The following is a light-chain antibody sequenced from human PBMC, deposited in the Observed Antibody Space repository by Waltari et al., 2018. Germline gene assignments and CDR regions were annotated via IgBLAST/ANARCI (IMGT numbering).Light chain of an antibody. CDR2: DVT. J-gene: IGLJ2*01. V-gene: IGLV2-11*01. Sequence: QSALTQPRSVSGSPGQSVTISCTGTNSDVGGYNYVSWYQQYPGKAPKLMIYDVTKRPSGVPDRFSGAKSGNTASLTISGLQAEDESDYYCCSYAGSFTWVFGGGTKLTVL. CDR1: NSDVGGYNY. CDR3: CSYAGSFTWV.